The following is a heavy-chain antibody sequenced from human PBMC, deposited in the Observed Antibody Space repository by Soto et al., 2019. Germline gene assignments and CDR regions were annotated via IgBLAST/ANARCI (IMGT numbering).Heavy chain of an antibody. V-gene: IGHV4-30-2*01. CDR2: MYHSGST. CDR1: GGSISSGGQS. Sequence: QLQLQESGSGLVKPSQTLSLTCAVSGGSISSGGQSWSWIRQPPGKGLEWMAYMYHSGSTYYNPSLQSRVTISLDRSKNQFSLKLSSVTAADTAVYYCARDHRTYGMDVWGQGTTVTVSS. CDR3: ARDHRTYGMDV. J-gene: IGHJ6*02.